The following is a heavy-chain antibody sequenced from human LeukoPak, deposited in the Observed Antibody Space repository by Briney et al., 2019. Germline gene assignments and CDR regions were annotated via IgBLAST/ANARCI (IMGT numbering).Heavy chain of an antibody. V-gene: IGHV3-33*08. CDR3: ARVAGSGTEDFDY. D-gene: IGHD6-19*01. CDR1: GFTFSSYA. J-gene: IGHJ4*02. Sequence: GGSLRLSCAASGFTFSSYAMSWVRQAPGKGLEWVAVIWYDGSNKYYADSVKGRFTISRDNSKNTLYLQMNSLRAEDTAVYYCARVAGSGTEDFDYWGQGTLVTVSS. CDR2: IWYDGSNK.